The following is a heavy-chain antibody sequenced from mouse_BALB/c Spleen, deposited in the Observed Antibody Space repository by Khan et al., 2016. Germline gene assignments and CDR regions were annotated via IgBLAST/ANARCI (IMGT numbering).Heavy chain of an antibody. CDR3: ARVGSSYGFAY. D-gene: IGHD1-1*01. J-gene: IGHJ3*01. CDR1: GFTFTDYY. V-gene: IGHV7-3*02. CDR2: IRNKANGYTT. Sequence: EVELVESGGGLVQPGGSLRLSCATSGFTFTDYYMSWVRQPPGKALEWLGFIRNKANGYTTEYSASVKGRFTISRDNSQSILYLQMNTLRAEDSATYYCARVGSSYGFAYWGQETLVTVSA.